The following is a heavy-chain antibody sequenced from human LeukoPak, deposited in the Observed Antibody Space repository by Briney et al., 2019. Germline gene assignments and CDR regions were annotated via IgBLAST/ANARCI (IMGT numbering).Heavy chain of an antibody. CDR2: ISGSGSNT. J-gene: IGHJ4*02. D-gene: IGHD3-10*01. CDR1: GFTFNNYA. Sequence: GGSLRLSCTVSGFTFNNYAMSWVRQAPGKGLEWVSGISGSGSNTHYADSVKGRFTISRDNSKNTLYLQMNSLRAEDTAVYYCAIYGSGSYYNYYFDYWGQGTLVTVSS. V-gene: IGHV3-23*01. CDR3: AIYGSGSYYNYYFDY.